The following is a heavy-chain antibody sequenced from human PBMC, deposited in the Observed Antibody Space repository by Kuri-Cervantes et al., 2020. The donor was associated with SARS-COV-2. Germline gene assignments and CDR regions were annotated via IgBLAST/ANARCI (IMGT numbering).Heavy chain of an antibody. CDR3: AKDRVGVQDF. V-gene: IGHV3-30*18. Sequence: GGSLRLSCKASGFNFSRTDMHWVRQAPGKGLEWVAVISHDGKNKKCIASGKGRFTISGDNSQNTLYLHMKSLRSEDTAMYYCAKDRVGVQDFWGQGTLVTVSS. CDR2: ISHDGKNK. D-gene: IGHD2-21*01. J-gene: IGHJ4*02. CDR1: GFNFSRTD.